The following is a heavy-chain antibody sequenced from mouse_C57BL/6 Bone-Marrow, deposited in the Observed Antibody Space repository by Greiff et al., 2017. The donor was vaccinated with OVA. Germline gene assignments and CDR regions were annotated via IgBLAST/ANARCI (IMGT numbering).Heavy chain of an antibody. D-gene: IGHD2-5*01. CDR2: IWSDGST. CDR3: ARQGSNYPYYYAMDY. J-gene: IGHJ4*01. CDR1: GFSLTSYG. Sequence: VKLMESGPGLVAPSQSLSITCTVSGFSLTSYGVHWVRQPPGKGLEWLVVIWSDGSTTYNSALKSRLSISKDNSKSQVFLKMNSLQTDDTAMYYCARQGSNYPYYYAMDYWGQGTSVTVSS. V-gene: IGHV2-6-1*01.